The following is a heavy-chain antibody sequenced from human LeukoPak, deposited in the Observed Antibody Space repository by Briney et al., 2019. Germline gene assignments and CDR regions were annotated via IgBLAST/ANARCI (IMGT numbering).Heavy chain of an antibody. CDR3: AKAINPFNYYYYYMDV. CDR2: ISWNSHTI. CDR1: GFTFSSYG. V-gene: IGHV3-9*01. J-gene: IGHJ6*03. Sequence: PGGSLRLSCAASGFTFSSYGMHWVRQAPGKGLEWVSGISWNSHTIGYADSVKGRFTISRDNAKNSLYLQMNSLRVEDTALYYCAKAINPFNYYYYYMDVWGKGTTVTISS.